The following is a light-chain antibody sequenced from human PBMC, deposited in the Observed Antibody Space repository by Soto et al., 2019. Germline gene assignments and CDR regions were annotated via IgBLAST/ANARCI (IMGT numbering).Light chain of an antibody. CDR1: QSVSSSY. J-gene: IGKJ5*01. CDR3: QQYGSSLIT. V-gene: IGKV3-20*01. Sequence: ENVLTPSPGTLSLSPGERATLSCRARQSVSSSYLAWYQQKPGQAPRLLIYGASSRATGIPDRFSGSGSGTDFTLTTSRLEPEDFAVYYCQQYGSSLITFGQGTRLEIK. CDR2: GAS.